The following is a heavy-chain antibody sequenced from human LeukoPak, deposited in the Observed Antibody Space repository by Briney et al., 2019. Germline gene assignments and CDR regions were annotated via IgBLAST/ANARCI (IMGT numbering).Heavy chain of an antibody. CDR2: IYKTGST. V-gene: IGHV4-31*03. Sequence: SQTLSLTCTVSGGSISSGGYYWSWIRQRPGKGLEWIGYIYKTGSTYYNPSLKSRVSMSVDTSKNQFSLQLSSVTAADTAVYYCARRRGGTSLDYWGQGTLVTVSS. D-gene: IGHD4-23*01. J-gene: IGHJ4*02. CDR1: GGSISSGGYY. CDR3: ARRRGGTSLDY.